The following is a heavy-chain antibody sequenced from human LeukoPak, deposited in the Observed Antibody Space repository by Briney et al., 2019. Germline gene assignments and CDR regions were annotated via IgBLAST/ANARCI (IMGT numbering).Heavy chain of an antibody. CDR2: IFSSGST. V-gene: IGHV4-59*08. CDR1: GGPICSYY. CDR3: ARLDGVRLVY. J-gene: IGHJ4*02. Sequence: SETLSLTFTVSGGPICSYYWIWLRQPPEKGLEWIGYIFSSGSTNYNPSLKSRVTISVDTSKNQFSLKLTSVTAADTAVYYCARLDGVRLVYWGQGTLVTVSS. D-gene: IGHD3-10*01.